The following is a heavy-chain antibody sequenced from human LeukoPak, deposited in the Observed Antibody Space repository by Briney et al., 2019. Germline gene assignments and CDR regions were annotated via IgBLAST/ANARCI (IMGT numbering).Heavy chain of an antibody. CDR2: INHSGST. Sequence: GSLRLSYAASGFTFTNYAMSWIRQPPGKGLEWIGEINHSGSTNYNPSLKSRVTISVDTSKNQFSLKLSSVTAADTAVYYCARGVVRYFDWLSSNDFDYWGQGTLVTVSS. V-gene: IGHV4-34*01. J-gene: IGHJ4*02. CDR3: ARGVVRYFDWLSSNDFDY. CDR1: GFTFTNYA. D-gene: IGHD3-9*01.